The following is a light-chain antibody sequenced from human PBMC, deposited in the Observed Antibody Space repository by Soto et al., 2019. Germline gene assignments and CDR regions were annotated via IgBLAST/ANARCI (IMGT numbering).Light chain of an antibody. CDR3: SSYTTNRTLV. CDR1: SSDVGGYPY. J-gene: IGLJ1*01. V-gene: IGLV2-14*01. CDR2: EVT. Sequence: QSVLTQPASVSGSPGQSITISCTGTSSDVGGYPYVSWYQQRPGKAPKLMIYEVTNRPSGVSDRFSGSKSGDTASLTISGLQAEDEADYYCSSYTTNRTLVFGTGTKLTVL.